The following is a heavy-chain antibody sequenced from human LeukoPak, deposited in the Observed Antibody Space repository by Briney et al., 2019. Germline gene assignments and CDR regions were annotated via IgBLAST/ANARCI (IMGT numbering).Heavy chain of an antibody. CDR1: GFTFSDYY. Sequence: GGSLRLSCAASGFTFSDYYMSWIRQAPGEGLGWVSYIGSSSTYTNYADSVKGRFTISRDNAKNTLYLQMNSLRAEDTAVYYCARHYYYGSGGFNLFDYWGQGTLVTVSS. D-gene: IGHD3-22*01. CDR2: IGSSSTYT. CDR3: ARHYYYGSGGFNLFDY. V-gene: IGHV3-11*06. J-gene: IGHJ4*02.